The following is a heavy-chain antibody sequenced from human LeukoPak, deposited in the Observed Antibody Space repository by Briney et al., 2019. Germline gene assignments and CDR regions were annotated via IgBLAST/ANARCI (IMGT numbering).Heavy chain of an antibody. Sequence: GRSLRLSCAASGFTFSSYGMHWVRQAPGKGLEWVAVISYDGSNKYYADSVKGRFTISRDNSKNTLYLQMNSLRAEDTAVYYCAKALRGAREAVDYWGQGTLVTVSS. CDR1: GFTFSSYG. CDR2: ISYDGSNK. V-gene: IGHV3-30*18. D-gene: IGHD1-26*01. CDR3: AKALRGAREAVDY. J-gene: IGHJ4*02.